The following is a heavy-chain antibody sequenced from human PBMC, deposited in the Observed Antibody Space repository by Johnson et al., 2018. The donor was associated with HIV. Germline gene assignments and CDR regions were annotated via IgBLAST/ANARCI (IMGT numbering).Heavy chain of an antibody. V-gene: IGHV3-15*01. CDR1: GFTLTNAR. CDR2: TKRKSEGGTT. J-gene: IGHJ3*02. CDR3: AKAREYDSTGHDAFDI. D-gene: IGHD3-22*01. Sequence: VQLVESGGGLVKPGGSLRLSCAASGFTLTNARMKWVRQAPGKGLEWVGHTKRKSEGGTTDYAAPVKGRFSISRDDSKNTLYLQMNSLRAEDTAVYYCAKAREYDSTGHDAFDIWGQGTMVTVSS.